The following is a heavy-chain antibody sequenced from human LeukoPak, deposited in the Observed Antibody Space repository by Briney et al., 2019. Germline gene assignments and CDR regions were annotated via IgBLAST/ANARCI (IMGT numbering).Heavy chain of an antibody. J-gene: IGHJ3*02. D-gene: IGHD1-26*01. CDR2: IHYSGRT. CDR3: ANHNSGPAFDI. Sequence: SETLSLILIVCGGLMCISNDYCGWIRQPPGKGLEWIGSIHYSGRTYYNPSLESRVTISVDTSKNQFSLKLSSVTAADTSIYYCANHNSGPAFDIWGQGTMVTVSS. CDR1: GGLMCISNDY. V-gene: IGHV4-39*01.